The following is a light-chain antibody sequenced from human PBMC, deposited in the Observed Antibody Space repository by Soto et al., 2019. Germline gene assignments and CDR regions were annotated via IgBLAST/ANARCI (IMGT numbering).Light chain of an antibody. CDR1: SSDVGGYDY. V-gene: IGLV2-8*01. Sequence: QSALTQPPSASGSPGQSVTISCTGTSSDVGGYDYVSWYQQFPGKAPKLILYDVNKRPSGVPARFSGSKSGNTASLTVSGLQAEDEADYYCSSFAGDNDVVFGGGTKLTVL. CDR2: DVN. J-gene: IGLJ2*01. CDR3: SSFAGDNDVV.